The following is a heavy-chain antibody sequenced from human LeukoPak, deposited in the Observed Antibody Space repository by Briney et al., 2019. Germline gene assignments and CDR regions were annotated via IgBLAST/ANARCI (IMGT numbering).Heavy chain of an antibody. J-gene: IGHJ6*03. CDR3: ASGQVVPAAMGGEIYYYYYMDV. CDR1: GGTFSSYA. D-gene: IGHD2-2*01. V-gene: IGHV1-69*13. CDR2: IIPIFGTA. Sequence: ASVKVSCKASGGTFSSYAISWVRQAPGQGLEWMGGIIPIFGTANYAQKFQGRVTITADESTSTAYMELSSLRSEDTAVYYCASGQVVPAAMGGEIYYYYYMDVWGKGTTVTISS.